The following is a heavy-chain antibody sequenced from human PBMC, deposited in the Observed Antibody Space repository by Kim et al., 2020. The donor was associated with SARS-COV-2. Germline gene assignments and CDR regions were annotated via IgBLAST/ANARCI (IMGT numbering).Heavy chain of an antibody. CDR2: IKSKTDGGTA. J-gene: IGHJ4*02. D-gene: IGHD2-2*01. CDR3: TTVSMR. Sequence: GSLRLSCAVSGIPFSNAWFNWVRQSPGKGLEWVGRIKSKTDGGTADLAAPVKGRFAISRDDSKNTLSLLMNNVETDDSAVYYCTTVSMRWGQGTLVTV. V-gene: IGHV3-15*01. CDR1: GIPFSNAW.